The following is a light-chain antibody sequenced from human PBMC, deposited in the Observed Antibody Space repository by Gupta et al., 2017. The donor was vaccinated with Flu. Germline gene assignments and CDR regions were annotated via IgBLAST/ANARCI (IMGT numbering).Light chain of an antibody. J-gene: IGLJ3*02. Sequence: QSALTQPASVSGSPGQSITLSCTGTSSDVGAYNYVSWYQQHPGKDPRLIIYEVSYRPSGISNRFSGSKSGNTASLTISGLRAEDEADYYCSSYTGSGTVFGGGTKVAVL. CDR3: SSYTGSGTV. CDR2: EVS. V-gene: IGLV2-14*01. CDR1: SSDVGAYNY.